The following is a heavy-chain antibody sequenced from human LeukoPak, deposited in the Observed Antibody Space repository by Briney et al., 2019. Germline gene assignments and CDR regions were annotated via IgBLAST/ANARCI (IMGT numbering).Heavy chain of an antibody. D-gene: IGHD6-13*01. Sequence: PSETLSLTCAVYGGSFSGYYWSWIRQPPGKGLEWIGEINHSGSTNYNPSLKSRVTISVDTSKNQFSLKLSSVTAADTAVYYCARGSSSPLFDYWGQGTLVTVSS. CDR1: GGSFSGYY. CDR3: ARGSSSPLFDY. CDR2: INHSGST. V-gene: IGHV4-34*01. J-gene: IGHJ4*02.